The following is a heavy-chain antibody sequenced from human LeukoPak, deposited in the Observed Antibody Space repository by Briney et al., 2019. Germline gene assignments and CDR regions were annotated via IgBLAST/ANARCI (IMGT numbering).Heavy chain of an antibody. D-gene: IGHD3-16*01. Sequence: GGSLRLSCAASGFSFSTYWMHWVRQAPGKGLVWVSRLNGYGNSANYADSVEGRFTISRDNTQNTLCLQMNSLRAEDSAVYFCAKVMMAGDPAGISIFDYWGQGALVTVSS. CDR3: AKVMMAGDPAGISIFDY. CDR1: GFSFSTYW. CDR2: LNGYGNSA. V-gene: IGHV3-74*01. J-gene: IGHJ4*02.